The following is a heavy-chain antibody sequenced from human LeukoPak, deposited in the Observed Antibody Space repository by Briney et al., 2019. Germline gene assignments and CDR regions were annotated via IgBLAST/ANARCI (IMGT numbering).Heavy chain of an antibody. D-gene: IGHD6-19*01. V-gene: IGHV4-4*07. CDR2: IYTSGST. J-gene: IGHJ4*02. CDR3: ARAGIIAVAGLFDY. CDR1: GGSISSYY. Sequence: SETLSLTCTVSGGSISSYYWSWIRQPAGKGLEWIGRIYTSGSTNYNPSLKGRVTISVDKSKNQFSLKLSSVTAADTAVYYCARAGIIAVAGLFDYWGQGTLVTVSS.